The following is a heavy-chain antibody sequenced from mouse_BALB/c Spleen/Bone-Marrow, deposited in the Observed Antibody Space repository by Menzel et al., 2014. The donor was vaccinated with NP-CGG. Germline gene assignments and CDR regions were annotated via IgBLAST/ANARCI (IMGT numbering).Heavy chain of an antibody. CDR3: ARGTGYAMDY. CDR1: GYIFTDYN. Sequence: EVKLVESGAELVKPGASVKISCKASGYIFTDYNMDWVKQSHGKSLEWIGDIHPNYGSTSYNQKFRGKATLTVDKSSSTAYMEVRSLSSEDTAVYYCARGTGYAMDYWGQGTTVTVSS. D-gene: IGHD4-1*01. CDR2: IHPNYGST. V-gene: IGHV1-18*01. J-gene: IGHJ4*01.